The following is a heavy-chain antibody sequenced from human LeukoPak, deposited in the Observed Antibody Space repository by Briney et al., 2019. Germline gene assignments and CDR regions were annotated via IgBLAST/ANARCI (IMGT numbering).Heavy chain of an antibody. CDR3: ARDSYDFWSGYPGYNWFDP. J-gene: IGHJ5*02. CDR1: GGSISSGGYY. CDR2: IYYSGST. Sequence: SETLSLTCTVSGGSISSGGYYWSWIRQHPGKGLEWIAYIYYSGSTYYNPSLKSRVTISVDTSKNQFSLKLSSVTAADTAVYYCARDSYDFWSGYPGYNWFDPWGQGTLVTVSS. V-gene: IGHV4-31*03. D-gene: IGHD3-3*01.